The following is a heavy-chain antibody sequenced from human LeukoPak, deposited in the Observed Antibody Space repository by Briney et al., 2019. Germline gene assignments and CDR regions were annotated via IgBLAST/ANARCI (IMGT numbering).Heavy chain of an antibody. CDR1: GDSISRFY. D-gene: IGHD1-26*01. V-gene: IGHV4-59*01. CDR2: IHSTGSP. CDR3: ATGWELLDH. J-gene: IGHJ4*02. Sequence: PSETLSLTCTVSGDSISRFYWTWIRQTPGKGLEWIGYIHSTGSPRYNPSLKSRVTMSVDTAKKSFSLNLSSVTAADTAVYYCATGWELLDHWGQGILITVSS.